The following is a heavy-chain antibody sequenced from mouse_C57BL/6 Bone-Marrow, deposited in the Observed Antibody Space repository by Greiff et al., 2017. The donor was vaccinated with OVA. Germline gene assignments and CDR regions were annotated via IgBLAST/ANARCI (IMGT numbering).Heavy chain of an antibody. CDR3: ARLYGNYFDV. CDR1: GYTFTDYY. J-gene: IGHJ1*03. Sequence: VQLQQSGPVLVKPGASVKMSCKASGYTFTDYYMNWVKQSHGKSLEWIGVINPYNGGTSYNQKFKGKATLTVDKSSSTAYMQLSSLTSEDSAVYYCARLYGNYFDVWGTGTTVTVSS. D-gene: IGHD2-1*01. CDR2: INPYNGGT. V-gene: IGHV1-19*01.